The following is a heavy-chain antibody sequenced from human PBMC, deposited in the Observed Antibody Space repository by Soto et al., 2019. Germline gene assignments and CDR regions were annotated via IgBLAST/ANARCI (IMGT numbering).Heavy chain of an antibody. J-gene: IGHJ4*02. D-gene: IGHD3-22*01. V-gene: IGHV3-30-3*01. Sequence: QVQLVESGGGVVQPGRSLRLSCAASGFSFSSYAMHWVRQAPSKGLEWVAVISYDGSNKYYADSVKGRFTISRDNSKNTLYLQMNSLRAEDTAACYCARASHYYDSSGYSDYWGQGTLVTVSS. CDR1: GFSFSSYA. CDR3: ARASHYYDSSGYSDY. CDR2: ISYDGSNK.